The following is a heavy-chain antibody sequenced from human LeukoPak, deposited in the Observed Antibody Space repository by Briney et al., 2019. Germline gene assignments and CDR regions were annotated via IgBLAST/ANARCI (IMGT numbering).Heavy chain of an antibody. CDR1: GFTYSTYW. J-gene: IGHJ6*02. CDR3: VKDLGSAITSALALDV. D-gene: IGHD2-15*01. Sequence: PGGSLRLSCAASGFTYSTYWMTWVRQAPGKGLEWVAHIKQDGSEKNYAASVKGRFTISRDNRKNLLHLQMNSLRPDDSAVYYCVKDLGSAITSALALDVWGQGTTVTVSS. CDR2: IKQDGSEK. V-gene: IGHV3-7*03.